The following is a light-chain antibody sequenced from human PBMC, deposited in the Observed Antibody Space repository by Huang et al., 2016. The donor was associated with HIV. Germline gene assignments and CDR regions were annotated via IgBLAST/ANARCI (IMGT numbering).Light chain of an antibody. Sequence: EIVMTQSPATLSVSPGERPTLSCRASQSVAKHFAWYQQKPGQAPRLHIYGASTRATGIPVRFSGDGSGTEFTRTIGRLQSADFAVYYWHHYSSWPTTWTFGQGTKVEIK. CDR1: QSVAKH. J-gene: IGKJ1*01. CDR2: GAS. V-gene: IGKV3-15*01. CDR3: HHYSSWPTTWT.